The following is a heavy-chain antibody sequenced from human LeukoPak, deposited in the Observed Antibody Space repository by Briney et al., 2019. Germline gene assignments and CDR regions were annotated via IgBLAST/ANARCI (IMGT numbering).Heavy chain of an antibody. CDR1: GFTFSSYA. Sequence: GGSLRLSCAASGFTFSSYAMSWVRQAPGKGLEWVSAISGSGGSTYYADSVKGRFTISRDNSKNTLYLQMNSLGAEYTAVYYFANVGCSGGSCGWFDPWGQGTLVTVSS. J-gene: IGHJ5*02. V-gene: IGHV3-23*01. D-gene: IGHD2-15*01. CDR2: ISGSGGST. CDR3: ANVGCSGGSCGWFDP.